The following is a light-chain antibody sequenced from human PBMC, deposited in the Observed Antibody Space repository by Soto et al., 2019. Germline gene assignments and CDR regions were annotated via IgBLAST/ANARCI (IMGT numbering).Light chain of an antibody. J-gene: IGLJ1*01. Sequence: QSVLTQPSSGSGSPGHSITISCTGXSSDFGSYNLVSWYQQHPGKAPKLMIYEDSKRPSGVSNRFSGSKSGNTAALTISGLEADDDADPYCCSYAGSSTHVFGTGTKDTVL. CDR3: CSYAGSSTHV. CDR2: EDS. V-gene: IGLV2-23*01. CDR1: SSDFGSYNL.